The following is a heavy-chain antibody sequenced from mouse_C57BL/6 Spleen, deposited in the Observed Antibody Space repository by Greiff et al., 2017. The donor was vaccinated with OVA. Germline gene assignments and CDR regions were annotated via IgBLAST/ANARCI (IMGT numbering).Heavy chain of an antibody. CDR3: ARSLYGSYAMDY. Sequence: EVQLQQSGPELVKPGASVKISCKASGYTFTDYYMNWVKQSHGKSLEWIGDINPNNGGTSYNQKFKGKATLTVDKSSSTAYMELRSLSSEDSAVYYCARSLYGSYAMDYWGQGTSVTVSS. D-gene: IGHD1-1*01. CDR1: GYTFTDYY. V-gene: IGHV1-26*01. J-gene: IGHJ4*01. CDR2: INPNNGGT.